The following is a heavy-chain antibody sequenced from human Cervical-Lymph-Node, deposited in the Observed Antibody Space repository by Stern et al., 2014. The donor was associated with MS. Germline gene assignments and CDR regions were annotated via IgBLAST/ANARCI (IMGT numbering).Heavy chain of an antibody. V-gene: IGHV1-69*06. D-gene: IGHD3-9*01. CDR2: IDPIFVTT. J-gene: IGHJ4*02. CDR1: GGTFIHYA. CDR3: AGPRYNF. Sequence: VQLVESGAEVKKPGSSVKVSCKASGGTFIHYAITWLRQAPGQGLEWMGVIDPIFVTTNHATKFRGRVTHTADRSTSTAYMEVSSLRAEDTAVYYCAGPRYNFWGQGTLVVVSS.